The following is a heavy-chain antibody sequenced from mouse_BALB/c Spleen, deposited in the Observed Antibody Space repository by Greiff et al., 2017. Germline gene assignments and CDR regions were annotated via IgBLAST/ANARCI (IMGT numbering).Heavy chain of an antibody. CDR1: GFTFSSFG. Sequence: EVQLVESGGGLVQPGGSRKLSCAASGFTFSSFGMHWVRQAPEKGLEWVAYISSGSSTIYYADTVKGRFTITRDNPKNTLFLQMTSLRSEDTAVYYCARDWNYAMDYWGQGTSVTVSS. D-gene: IGHD4-1*01. J-gene: IGHJ4*01. CDR3: ARDWNYAMDY. V-gene: IGHV5-17*02. CDR2: ISSGSSTI.